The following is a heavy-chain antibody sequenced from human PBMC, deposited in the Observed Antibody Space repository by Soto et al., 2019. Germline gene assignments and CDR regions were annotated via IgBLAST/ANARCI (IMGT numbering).Heavy chain of an antibody. CDR1: GGSISSYY. CDR2: IYYSGST. CDR3: ARYYYGSGSYYYYFDY. Sequence: SETLSLTCTVSGGSISSYYWSWIRQPPGKGLEWIGYIYYSGSTNYNPSLKSRVTISVDTSKNHFSLKLSSVTAADTAVYYCARYYYGSGSYYYYFDYWGQGTLVTVSS. V-gene: IGHV4-59*08. J-gene: IGHJ4*02. D-gene: IGHD3-10*01.